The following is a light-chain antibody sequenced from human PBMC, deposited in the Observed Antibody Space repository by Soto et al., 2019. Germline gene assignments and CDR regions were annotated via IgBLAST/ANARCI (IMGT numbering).Light chain of an antibody. CDR1: QNINNN. J-gene: IGKJ1*01. CDR2: GAS. CDR3: QQYNNCPQT. V-gene: IGKV3-15*01. Sequence: VMTQAPATLSVYPGERATLSCRASQNINNNVAWYQLKDGQVPRLVIYGASTRATDIPARFSGSGSGTEFTLTISSLQSEDFAEYHCQQYNNCPQTFGQGTKVEIK.